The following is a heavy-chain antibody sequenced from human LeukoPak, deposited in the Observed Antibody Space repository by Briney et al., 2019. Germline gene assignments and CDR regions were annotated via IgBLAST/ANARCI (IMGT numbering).Heavy chain of an antibody. J-gene: IGHJ4*02. CDR1: GGTFSSYA. CDR3: ARDISGYEWGAFDY. Sequence: SVKVSCKASGGTFSSYAISWVRQAPGQGLEWMGRIIPIFGTANYAQKFQGRVTITTDESTSTAYMELSSLRSEDTAVYYCARDISGYEWGAFDYWGQGTLVTVSS. D-gene: IGHD5-12*01. CDR2: IIPIFGTA. V-gene: IGHV1-69*05.